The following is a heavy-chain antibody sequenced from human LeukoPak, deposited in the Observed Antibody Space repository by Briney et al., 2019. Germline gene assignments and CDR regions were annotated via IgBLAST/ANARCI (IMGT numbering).Heavy chain of an antibody. CDR2: IYTSGST. CDR1: GGSISSGSYY. CDR3: ARGWEPYSSSLDY. J-gene: IGHJ4*02. V-gene: IGHV4-61*02. D-gene: IGHD6-13*01. Sequence: ASETLSLTCTVSGGSISSGSYYWSWIRQPAGKGLEWIGRIYTSGSTNYNPSLKSRVTISVDTSKNQFSLKLSSVTAADTAVYYCARGWEPYSSSLDYWGQGTLVTVSS.